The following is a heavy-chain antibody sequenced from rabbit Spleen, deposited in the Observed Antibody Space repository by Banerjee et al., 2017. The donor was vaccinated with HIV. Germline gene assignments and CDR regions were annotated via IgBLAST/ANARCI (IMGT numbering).Heavy chain of an antibody. CDR3: ARERPHSSYSW. CDR2: IYSDGSGT. Sequence: QEQLVESGGGLVQPGASLTLTCTASGFDFSSYWMCWVRQAPGKGLEWIACIYSDGSGTYYASWAKGRFTISKTSSTTVTLQMTSLTAADTATYFCARERPHSSYSWWGPGTLVTVS. V-gene: IGHV1S45*01. J-gene: IGHJ4*01. CDR1: GFDFSSYW. D-gene: IGHD8-1*01.